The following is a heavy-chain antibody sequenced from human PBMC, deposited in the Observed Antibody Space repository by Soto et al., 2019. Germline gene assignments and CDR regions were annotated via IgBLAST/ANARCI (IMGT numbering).Heavy chain of an antibody. J-gene: IGHJ4*02. V-gene: IGHV1-8*01. CDR2: MNPNSVNT. CDR3: ARDKVGMVDY. CDR1: GYTFTSYD. Sequence: QVQLVQSGAEVKKPGASVKVSCKASGYTFTSYDINWVRQATGQGLEWMGWMNPNSVNTVFAQKFLGRVTMTTNTSISTAYMELSGLRSEDTAVYYCARDKVGMVDYWGQGTLVTVSS. D-gene: IGHD5-12*01.